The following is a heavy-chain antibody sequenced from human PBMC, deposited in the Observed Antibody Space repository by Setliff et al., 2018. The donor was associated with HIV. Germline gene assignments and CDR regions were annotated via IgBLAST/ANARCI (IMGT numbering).Heavy chain of an antibody. D-gene: IGHD3-3*01. CDR3: ARQSITIFGVVISGFDP. J-gene: IGHJ5*02. CDR1: NYSINSGYY. Sequence: SLTCAVSNYSINSGYYWGWIRQPPGKGLEWIGSIYHSGSTYYNPSLKSRVTISVDTSKNQVSLRLTSVTAADTAVYYCARQSITIFGVVISGFDPWGQGTLVTVSS. V-gene: IGHV4-38-2*01. CDR2: IYHSGST.